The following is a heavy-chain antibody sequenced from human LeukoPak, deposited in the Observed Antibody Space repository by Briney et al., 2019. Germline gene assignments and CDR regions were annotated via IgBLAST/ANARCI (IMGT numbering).Heavy chain of an antibody. J-gene: IGHJ3*02. V-gene: IGHV3-66*01. CDR1: GFTFNSYE. CDR2: IYSGGST. D-gene: IGHD6-13*01. CDR3: ARDVAAAGTDAFDI. Sequence: PGGSLRLSRAASGFTFNSYEMNWVRQAPGKGLEWVSVIYSGGSTYYADSVKGRFTISRDNSKNTLYLQMNSLRAEDTAVYYCARDVAAAGTDAFDIWGQGTMVTVSS.